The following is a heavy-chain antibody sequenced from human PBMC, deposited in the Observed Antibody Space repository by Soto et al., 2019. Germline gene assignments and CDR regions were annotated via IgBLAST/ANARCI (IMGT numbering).Heavy chain of an antibody. V-gene: IGHV4-4*02. D-gene: IGHD5-18*01. CDR1: GGSISSSNW. J-gene: IGHJ4*02. CDR2: IYQSGST. Sequence: QVQLQESGPGLVKPSGTLSLTCAVSGGSISSSNWWSWVRQPPGKGLEWIGEIYQSGSTNYNPSLKSRVTISVDTSKNQFSLKLSSVTAADTAVYYCARVKIQLWFGFFDYWGQGTLVTVSS. CDR3: ARVKIQLWFGFFDY.